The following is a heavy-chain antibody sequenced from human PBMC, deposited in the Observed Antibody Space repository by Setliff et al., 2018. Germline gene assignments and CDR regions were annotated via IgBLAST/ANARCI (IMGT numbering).Heavy chain of an antibody. Sequence: ASVKVSCKASGYTFTSYYMHWVRQAPGQGLEWMGIINPSGGSTSYAQKFLGRVTMTRDTSTSTVYMELSSLISEDTALYYCAKDINPASKYYNFWSGYKAPYYYYGMDVWGQGTTVTVSS. J-gene: IGHJ6*02. CDR1: GYTFTSYY. CDR2: INPSGGST. V-gene: IGHV1-46*01. D-gene: IGHD3-3*01. CDR3: AKDINPASKYYNFWSGYKAPYYYYGMDV.